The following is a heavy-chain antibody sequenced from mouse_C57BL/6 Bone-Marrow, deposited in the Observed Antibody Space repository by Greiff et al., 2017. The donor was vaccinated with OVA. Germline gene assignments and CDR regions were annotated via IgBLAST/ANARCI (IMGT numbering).Heavy chain of an antibody. CDR2: INPYNGDT. CDR1: GYSFTGYF. J-gene: IGHJ4*01. CDR3: AREIHPYYAMDY. V-gene: IGHV1-20*01. D-gene: IGHD5-1-1*01. Sequence: VQLKESGPELVKPGDSVKISCKASGYSFTGYFMNWVMQSHGKSLEWIGRINPYNGDTFYNQKFKGKATLTVDKSSSTAHMELRSLTSEDSAVYYCAREIHPYYAMDYWGQGTSVTVSS.